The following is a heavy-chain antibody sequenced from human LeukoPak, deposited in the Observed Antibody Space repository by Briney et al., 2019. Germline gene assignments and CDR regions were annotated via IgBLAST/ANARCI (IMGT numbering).Heavy chain of an antibody. Sequence: SETLSLTCTVSGGSISSSSNYWGWIRQPPGKGLEWIGAIYSTGNTYYNPSLKSRLTISVDTSKNQFSLKLSSVTAADTAVYYCARGGESGYDTWGQGSLVTVSS. J-gene: IGHJ5*02. CDR2: IYSTGNT. CDR1: GGSISSSSNY. V-gene: IGHV4-39*01. CDR3: ARGGESGYDT. D-gene: IGHD5-12*01.